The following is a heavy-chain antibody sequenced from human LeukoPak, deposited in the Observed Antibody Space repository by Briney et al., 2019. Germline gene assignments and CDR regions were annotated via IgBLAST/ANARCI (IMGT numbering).Heavy chain of an antibody. V-gene: IGHV4-59*01. CDR1: GGSISSYY. Sequence: SETLSLTCTGSGGSISSYYWSWIRQPPGKGLEWIWYIYYSGSTNYNPSLKSRVTISVDTSENQFSLKLSSVTAADTAVYYCARDSQIAGHSSSIDIWGQGTMVTVSS. CDR2: IYYSGST. J-gene: IGHJ3*02. CDR3: ARDSQIAGHSSSIDI. D-gene: IGHD6-6*01.